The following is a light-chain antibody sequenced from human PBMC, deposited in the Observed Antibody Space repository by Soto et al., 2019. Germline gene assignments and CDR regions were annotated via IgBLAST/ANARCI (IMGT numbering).Light chain of an antibody. CDR1: SSDVGGYNY. J-gene: IGLJ2*01. CDR3: SSYTRSSTLYVV. Sequence: QSALTQPASVSGSPGQSITISCTGTSSDVGGYNYVSWYQQHPGKAPKLMIYDVSNWPSGVSNRFSGSKSGNTASLTISGLQAEDEADYYCSSYTRSSTLYVVFGGGTKVTVL. V-gene: IGLV2-14*01. CDR2: DVS.